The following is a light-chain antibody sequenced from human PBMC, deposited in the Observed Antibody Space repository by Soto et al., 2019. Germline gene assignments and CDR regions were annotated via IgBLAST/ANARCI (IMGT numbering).Light chain of an antibody. CDR1: QSVSSY. Sequence: EFVLTQSPATLSLSPGERATLSFSASQSVSSYLAWYQQKPGQAPRLLIYDASNRATGIPARFSGTGSGTDFTLTINNLEPEDFAVYYCQQRSNPLTFGGGTKVDIK. CDR2: DAS. CDR3: QQRSNPLT. V-gene: IGKV3-11*01. J-gene: IGKJ4*01.